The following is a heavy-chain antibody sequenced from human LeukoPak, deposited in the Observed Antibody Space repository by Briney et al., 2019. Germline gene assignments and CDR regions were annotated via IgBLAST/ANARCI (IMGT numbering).Heavy chain of an antibody. CDR1: GFTFSSYA. J-gene: IGHJ4*02. D-gene: IGHD5-12*01. V-gene: IGHV3-23*01. CDR2: ISGSGGST. Sequence: GGSLRLSCAASGFTFSSYAMSWVRQAPGKGLEWVSAISGSGGSTYYADSVKGRFTISRDNSKNTLYLQMDSLRAEDTAVYYCAKGYSGYDFSFDYWGRGTLVTVSS. CDR3: AKGYSGYDFSFDY.